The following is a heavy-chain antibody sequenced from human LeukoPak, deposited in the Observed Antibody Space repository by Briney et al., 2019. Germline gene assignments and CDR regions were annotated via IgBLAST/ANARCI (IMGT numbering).Heavy chain of an antibody. CDR3: ARDNCSGGSCYSFYYYGMDV. CDR2: INCNGGST. V-gene: IGHV3-20*01. Sequence: GGSLRLSCAASGFTFDDYVMSWVRQAPGRGLAWVSGINCNGGSTGYADSVKGRFTISRDNAKHPLYLQMNSLRAEDTAFYHCARDNCSGGSCYSFYYYGMDVWGQGTTVTVSS. CDR1: GFTFDDYV. J-gene: IGHJ6*02. D-gene: IGHD2-15*01.